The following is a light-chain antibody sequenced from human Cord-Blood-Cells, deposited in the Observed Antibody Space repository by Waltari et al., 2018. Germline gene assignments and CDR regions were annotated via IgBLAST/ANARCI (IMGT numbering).Light chain of an antibody. CDR3: MHALQTPHT. CDR1: QSLLHSNGYNY. CDR2: LGS. J-gene: IGKJ2*01. V-gene: IGKV2-28*01. Sequence: IVMTQSPLSLPVTPGEPASISCRSSQSLLHSNGYNYLDWYLQKPGQSPQLLIYLGSNRASGVPDRFSGSGAGTDVTLKISRVEAEDVGVYYCMHALQTPHTFGQRTKLEIK.